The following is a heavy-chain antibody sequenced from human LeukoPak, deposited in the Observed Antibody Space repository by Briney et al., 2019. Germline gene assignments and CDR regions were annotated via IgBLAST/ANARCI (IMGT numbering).Heavy chain of an antibody. CDR3: VGQWLVRGTFDY. CDR1: GFTFSSYS. J-gene: IGHJ4*02. D-gene: IGHD6-19*01. CDR2: ISSSSSYI. V-gene: IGHV3-21*01. Sequence: GGSLRLSCAASGFTFSSYSMNWVRQAPGKGLEWVSSISSSSSYIYYADSVKGRFTISRDNAKNSLYLQMNSLRAEDTAVYYCVGQWLVRGTFDYWGQGTLVTVSS.